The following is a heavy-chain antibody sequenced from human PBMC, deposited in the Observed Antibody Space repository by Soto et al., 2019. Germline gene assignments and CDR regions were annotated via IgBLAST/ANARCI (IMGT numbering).Heavy chain of an antibody. Sequence: GGSLRLSCAASGFTFSDHYMDWVRQAPGKGLEWVGRTRNKANIYTTEYPASVKGRFTISRDDSKKSVYLQMNSLKTEERVVYYCYRIRSCYYYYVDYWGQRSLVPVAS. CDR3: YRIRSCYYYYVDY. CDR2: TRNKANIYTT. V-gene: IGHV3-72*01. D-gene: IGHD2-21*01. J-gene: IGHJ4*02. CDR1: GFTFSDHY.